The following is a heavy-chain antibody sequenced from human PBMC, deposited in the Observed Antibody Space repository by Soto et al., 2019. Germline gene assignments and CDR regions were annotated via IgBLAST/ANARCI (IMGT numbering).Heavy chain of an antibody. CDR1: GFTFSSYG. V-gene: IGHV3-33*01. CDR3: ARDSYYYDSSGYSAIPPLDY. Sequence: SLRLSCAASGFTFSSYGMHWVRQAPGKGLEWVAVIWYDGSNKYYADSVKGRFTISRDNSKNTLYLQMDSLRAEDTAVYYCARDSYYYDSSGYSAIPPLDYWGQGTLVTSPQ. D-gene: IGHD3-22*01. J-gene: IGHJ4*02. CDR2: IWYDGSNK.